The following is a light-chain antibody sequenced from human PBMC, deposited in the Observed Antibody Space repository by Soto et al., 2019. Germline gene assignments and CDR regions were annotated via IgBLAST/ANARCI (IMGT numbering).Light chain of an antibody. Sequence: DIQMTQSPSSLSASVGDRVTITCRASQGIRDRLGWFQQKPGKAPKRLIYATSNLQSGVSSRFSGSGSGTEFTLTISSLRTEDFGTYFCLQYDSFPRTFGQGTKVDI. V-gene: IGKV1-17*01. CDR3: LQYDSFPRT. J-gene: IGKJ1*01. CDR1: QGIRDR. CDR2: ATS.